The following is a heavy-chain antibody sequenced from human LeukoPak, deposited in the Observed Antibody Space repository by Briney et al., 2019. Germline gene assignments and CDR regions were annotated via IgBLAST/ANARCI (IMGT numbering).Heavy chain of an antibody. Sequence: GGSLRLSCGASGFTFSSYGIHWVRQAPGKGLEWVSYISSSGSTIYYADSVKGRFTISRDNAKNSLYLQMNSLRAEDTAVYYCAELGITMIGGVWGKGTTVTISS. D-gene: IGHD3-10*02. CDR1: GFTFSSYG. V-gene: IGHV3-48*04. CDR2: ISSSGSTI. J-gene: IGHJ6*04. CDR3: AELGITMIGGV.